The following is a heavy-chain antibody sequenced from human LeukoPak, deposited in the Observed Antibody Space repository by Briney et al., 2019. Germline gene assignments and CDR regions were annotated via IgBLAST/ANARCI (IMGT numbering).Heavy chain of an antibody. CDR1: GGSISSSSYC. CDR3: ARRPDCSSTSCYPNRFDL. D-gene: IGHD2-2*01. V-gene: IGHV4-39*01. J-gene: IGHJ5*02. Sequence: SETLSLTSTVSGGSISSSSYCWGWIRQPPGKGLEWIGSIYYSGRTYYNPSLKSRVTISVDTPKNQFSLKVSSVTAADTAVYYCARRPDCSSTSCYPNRFDLWGQGTLVTVSS. CDR2: IYYSGRT.